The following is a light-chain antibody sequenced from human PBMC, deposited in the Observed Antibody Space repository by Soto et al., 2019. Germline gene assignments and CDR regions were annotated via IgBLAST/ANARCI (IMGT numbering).Light chain of an antibody. V-gene: IGLV1-40*01. CDR2: GNI. Sequence: QLVLTQPPSVSGAPGQRVTISCTGSTSNIGAGYDVHWYQQLPGTAPKLLMYGNINRPSGVPDRFSGSKSGTSASLAITGLQAEDEADYYCQSYDNSLSHYVFGSGTKVTVL. CDR1: TSNIGAGYD. CDR3: QSYDNSLSHYV. J-gene: IGLJ1*01.